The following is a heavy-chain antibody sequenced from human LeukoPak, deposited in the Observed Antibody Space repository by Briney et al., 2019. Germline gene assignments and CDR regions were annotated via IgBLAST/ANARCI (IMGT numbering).Heavy chain of an antibody. D-gene: IGHD5-24*01. J-gene: IGHJ4*02. V-gene: IGHV3-30*04. CDR1: GFTFSNYA. Sequence: PGGSLRLSCTASGFTFSNYAMHWVRQAPGKGLEWVALISFDGSNKYYADSVKGRFTISRDNSKNTLYLQMNSLRAEDTAVYYCARSLDGYNDYWGQGTLVTVSS. CDR2: ISFDGSNK. CDR3: ARSLDGYNDY.